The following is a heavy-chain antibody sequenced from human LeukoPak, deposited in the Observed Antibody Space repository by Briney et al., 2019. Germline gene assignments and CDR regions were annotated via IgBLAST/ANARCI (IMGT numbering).Heavy chain of an antibody. D-gene: IGHD3-9*01. V-gene: IGHV3-21*01. CDR2: ISSSSDDI. CDR3: ERGDDILTGYYGFDS. CDR1: GFTFSTYS. Sequence: GGSLRLSCAASGFTFSTYSLNWVRQAPGKGLEWVSSISSSSDDIHYIDSVKGRFTISRDNAKNSLFLQMNSLRAEDTAVYYCERGDDILTGYYGFDSWGQGTLVTVSS. J-gene: IGHJ4*02.